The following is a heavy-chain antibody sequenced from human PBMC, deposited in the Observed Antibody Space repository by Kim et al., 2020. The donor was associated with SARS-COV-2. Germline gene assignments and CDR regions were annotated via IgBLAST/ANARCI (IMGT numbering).Heavy chain of an antibody. CDR1: GYSFTSYW. D-gene: IGHD5-18*01. CDR2: IYPGDSDT. Sequence: GESLKISCKGSGYSFTSYWIGWVRQMPGKGLEWMGIIYPGDSDTRYSPSFQGQVTISADKSISTAYLQWSSLKASDTAMYYCARHQTLSYGSRDAFDIWGQGTMVTVSS. V-gene: IGHV5-51*01. J-gene: IGHJ3*02. CDR3: ARHQTLSYGSRDAFDI.